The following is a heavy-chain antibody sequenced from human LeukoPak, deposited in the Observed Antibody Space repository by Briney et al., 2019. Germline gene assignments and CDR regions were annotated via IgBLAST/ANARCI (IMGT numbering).Heavy chain of an antibody. CDR1: GGTFSSYA. Sequence: ASVKVSCKASGGTFSSYAMSWVRQAPGKGLEWVSAISGSGGSTYYADSVKGRFTISRDNSKNTLYLQMNSLRAEDTAVYYCAKEKGTMVRGVIQGRYFDYWGQGTLVTVSS. D-gene: IGHD3-10*01. CDR2: ISGSGGST. J-gene: IGHJ4*02. CDR3: AKEKGTMVRGVIQGRYFDY. V-gene: IGHV3-23*01.